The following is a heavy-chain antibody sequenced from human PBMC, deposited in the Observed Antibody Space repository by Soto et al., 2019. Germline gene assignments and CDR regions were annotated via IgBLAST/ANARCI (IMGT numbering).Heavy chain of an antibody. CDR1: GYTFTSYA. CDR2: INAGNGNT. D-gene: IGHD6-13*01. V-gene: IGHV1-3*01. CDR3: ARPGIAAAGTSYYYYGMDV. J-gene: IGHJ6*02. Sequence: ASVKVSCKASGYTFTSYAMHWVRQAPGQRLEWMGWINAGNGNTKYSQKFQGRVTITRYTSASTAYMELSSLRSEDTAVYYCARPGIAAAGTSYYYYGMDVWGQGTTVTVSS.